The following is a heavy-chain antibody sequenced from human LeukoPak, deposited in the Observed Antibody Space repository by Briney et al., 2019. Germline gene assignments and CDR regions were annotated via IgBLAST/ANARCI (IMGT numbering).Heavy chain of an antibody. CDR2: ISSNGGST. CDR1: GFTFSTYF. D-gene: IGHD5-12*01. J-gene: IGHJ4*02. Sequence: GGSLRLSCSASGFTFSTYFMHWVRQAPGKGLEYVSAISSNGGSTYYANSVKGRFTISRDNSKNTLYLQMGSLRAEDMAVYYCAREGIGMVAKNQPLDYWGQGTLVTVSS. CDR3: AREGIGMVAKNQPLDY. V-gene: IGHV3-64*01.